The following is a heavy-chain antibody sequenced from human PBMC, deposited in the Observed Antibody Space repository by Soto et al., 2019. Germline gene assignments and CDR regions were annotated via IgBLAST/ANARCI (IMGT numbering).Heavy chain of an antibody. Sequence: GGSLRLSCAASGFTFRAFEMNWVRQAPGKGLEWVSYISSSDGTRYYADSVKGRFTISRDNAESSLYLQMNNLRADDTAVYYCARESPTVANTGFVHWVNGTL. CDR3: ARESPTVANTGFVH. J-gene: IGHJ4*03. CDR1: GFTFRAFE. D-gene: IGHD4-17*01. V-gene: IGHV3-48*03. CDR2: ISSSDGTR.